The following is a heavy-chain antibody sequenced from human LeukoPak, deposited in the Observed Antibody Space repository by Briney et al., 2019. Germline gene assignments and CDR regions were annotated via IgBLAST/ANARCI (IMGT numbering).Heavy chain of an antibody. CDR3: ARYRYSGSYPLDY. D-gene: IGHD1-26*01. CDR2: IYSGGST. CDR1: GFTVSSNY. Sequence: GGSLRLSCAASGFTVSSNYMSWVRQAPGEGLEWVSVIYSGGSTYYADSVKGRFTISRDNSKISLYLQMNSLRAEDTAVYYCARYRYSGSYPLDYWGQGTLVTVSS. V-gene: IGHV3-53*01. J-gene: IGHJ4*02.